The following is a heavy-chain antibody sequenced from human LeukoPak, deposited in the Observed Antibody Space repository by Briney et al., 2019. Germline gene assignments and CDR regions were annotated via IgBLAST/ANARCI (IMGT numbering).Heavy chain of an antibody. V-gene: IGHV3-11*01. CDR2: ISSDGTVM. J-gene: IGHJ5*02. D-gene: IGHD5-18*01. CDR1: GFTFSDFY. CDR3: AKGHTYGMT. Sequence: GGSLRLSCAASGFTFSDFYMTWLRQTPGKGPEWVSYISSDGTVMDYADSVKGRFTISRDNAKDSLYLQMNRLGVEDTAVYYYAKGHTYGMTWGQGTLVTVSS.